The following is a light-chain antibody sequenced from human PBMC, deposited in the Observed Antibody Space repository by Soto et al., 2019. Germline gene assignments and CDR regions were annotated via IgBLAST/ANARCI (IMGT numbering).Light chain of an antibody. CDR1: SSDVGGYNY. Sequence: QSALTQPPSVSGSPGQSVTISCTGTSSDVGGYNYVSWYQQHPGKAPKLMIYDVSKRPSGVSDRFSGSKSGNTASVTISGLQAEDEADYYCCSYASSSTYLFGTGTKLTVL. V-gene: IGLV2-11*01. CDR2: DVS. CDR3: CSYASSSTYL. J-gene: IGLJ1*01.